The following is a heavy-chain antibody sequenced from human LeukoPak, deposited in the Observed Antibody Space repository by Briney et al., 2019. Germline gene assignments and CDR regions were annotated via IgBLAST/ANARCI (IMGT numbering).Heavy chain of an antibody. V-gene: IGHV3-23*01. CDR1: GFSFTNYA. CDR2: LKVGGET. CDR3: VKGRISEDGLDF. J-gene: IGHJ4*02. Sequence: QPGGSLRLSCAAAGFSFTNYAMSWVRQAPAGGPEWVSSLKVGGETVYADSVKGRFTISRDNSKNMLYLQMNTLRDEHTAVYYCVKGRISEDGLDFWGQGTLVTVSS. D-gene: IGHD6-13*01.